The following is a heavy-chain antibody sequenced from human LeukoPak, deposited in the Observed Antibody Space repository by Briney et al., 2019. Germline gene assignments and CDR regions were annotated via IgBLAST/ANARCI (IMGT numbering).Heavy chain of an antibody. CDR2: ISSSGSTI. V-gene: IGHV3-11*01. D-gene: IGHD6-19*01. Sequence: GGSLRLSCAASGFTFSDYYMSWIRQAPGKGLEWVSYISSSGSTIYYADSVKGRFTISRDNAKNSLYLQMNSLRAENTAVYYCAREIAVAGTGWFDPWGQGTLVTVSS. CDR3: AREIAVAGTGWFDP. CDR1: GFTFSDYY. J-gene: IGHJ5*02.